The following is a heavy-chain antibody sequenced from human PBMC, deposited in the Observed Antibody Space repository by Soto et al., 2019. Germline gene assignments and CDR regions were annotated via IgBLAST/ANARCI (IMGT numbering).Heavy chain of an antibody. J-gene: IGHJ6*02. CDR2: IIPIFPTP. Sequence: QVQLVQSGAEVKKPGSSVTVSCKASGGTFGNSAISWVRQAPGQGLEWMVGIIPIFPTPDYAQRCQGRVTITADEFASTAYMEVTSLRSEDTAVYDCARDNARQQIRGNYCYGMDVWGQGTTVTV. CDR3: ARDNARQQIRGNYCYGMDV. V-gene: IGHV1-69*12. CDR1: GGTFGNSA. D-gene: IGHD1-26*01.